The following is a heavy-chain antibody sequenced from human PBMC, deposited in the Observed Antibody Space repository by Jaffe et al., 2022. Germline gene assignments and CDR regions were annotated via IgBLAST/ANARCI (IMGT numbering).Heavy chain of an antibody. Sequence: QVQLVESGGGLVKPGGSLRLSCAASGFTFSDYYMSWIRQAPGKGLEWVSYISSSGSTIYYADSVKGRFTISRDNAKNSLYLQMNSLRAEDTAVYYCARDFRPVGGSSSLYYYYYMDVWGKGTTVTVSS. CDR2: ISSSGSTI. CDR3: ARDFRPVGGSSSLYYYYYMDV. D-gene: IGHD6-6*01. J-gene: IGHJ6*03. CDR1: GFTFSDYY. V-gene: IGHV3-11*01.